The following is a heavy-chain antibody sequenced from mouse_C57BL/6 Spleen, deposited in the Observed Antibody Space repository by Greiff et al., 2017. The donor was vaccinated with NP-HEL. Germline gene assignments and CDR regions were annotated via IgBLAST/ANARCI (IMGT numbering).Heavy chain of an antibody. CDR1: GYTFTSYW. J-gene: IGHJ1*03. Sequence: QVQLQQPGTELVKPGASVKLSCKASGYTFTSYWMHWVKQRPGQGLEWIGNINPSNGGTNYNEKFKSKATLPVDKSSSTAYMQLSSLTSEDSAVYYCARERNDGPWGYFDVWGTGTTVTVSS. V-gene: IGHV1-53*01. CDR3: ARERNDGPWGYFDV. CDR2: INPSNGGT. D-gene: IGHD2-3*01.